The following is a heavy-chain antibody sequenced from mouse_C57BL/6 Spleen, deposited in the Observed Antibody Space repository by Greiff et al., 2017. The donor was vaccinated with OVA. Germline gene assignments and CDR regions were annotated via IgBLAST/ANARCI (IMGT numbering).Heavy chain of an antibody. D-gene: IGHD4-1*01. CDR1: GFTFTDYY. CDR3: ARYSRLGQGFAY. J-gene: IGHJ3*01. V-gene: IGHV7-3*01. Sequence: EVKLMESGGGLVQPGGSLSLSCAASGFTFTDYYMSWVRQPPGKALEWLGFIRNKANGYTTEYSASVKGRFTISRDNSQSILYLQMNALRAEDSATYYGARYSRLGQGFAYWGQGTLVTVSA. CDR2: IRNKANGYTT.